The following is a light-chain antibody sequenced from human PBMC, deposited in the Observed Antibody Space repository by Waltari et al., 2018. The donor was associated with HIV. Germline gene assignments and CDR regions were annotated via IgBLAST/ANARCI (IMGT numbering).Light chain of an antibody. Sequence: QYVLTQPPSASGTPGQRVTISCSGSSSNIGSNTVNWYQQLPGTAPKLLIYSNNHRPSGVPDRFSGSKSGTSASLAISGLQSEDEADYYCASWDDSLNGRVFGGGTKLTVL. CDR3: ASWDDSLNGRV. CDR2: SNN. V-gene: IGLV1-44*01. CDR1: SSNIGSNT. J-gene: IGLJ3*02.